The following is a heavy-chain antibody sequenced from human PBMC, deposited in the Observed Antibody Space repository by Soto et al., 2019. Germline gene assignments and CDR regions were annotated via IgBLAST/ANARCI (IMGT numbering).Heavy chain of an antibody. V-gene: IGHV4-4*02. CDR1: GGSISSNNW. D-gene: IGHD1-26*01. CDR2: IFHSGST. Sequence: SETLSLTCTVSGGSISSNNWWSWVRQPPGKGLEWIGEIFHSGSTHYSPSLKSRVTISVDKSKKYFSLNLTSVTAADTAVYYCARVYSGSYSDSWGQGTLVTVSS. CDR3: ARVYSGSYSDS. J-gene: IGHJ4*02.